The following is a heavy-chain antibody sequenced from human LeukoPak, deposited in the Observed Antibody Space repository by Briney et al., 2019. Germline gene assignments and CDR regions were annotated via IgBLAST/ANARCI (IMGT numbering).Heavy chain of an antibody. V-gene: IGHV3-30-3*01. CDR2: ISCDGSNK. D-gene: IGHD2-2*01. CDR1: GFTFSSYA. J-gene: IGHJ4*02. CDR3: ARGPVPAAKLDY. Sequence: GRSLRLSCVASGFTFSSYAMHWVRQAPGKGLEWVAVISCDGSNKYYADSVKGRFTISRDNSKNTLYLQMNSLRAEDAAVYYCARGPVPAAKLDYWGQGTLVTVSS.